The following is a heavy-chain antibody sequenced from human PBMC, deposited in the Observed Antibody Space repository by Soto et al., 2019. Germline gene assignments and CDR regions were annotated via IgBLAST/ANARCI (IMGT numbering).Heavy chain of an antibody. CDR1: GGSISSNY. J-gene: IGHJ6*02. Sequence: QVQLHESGPGLVKPSETLSLTCTVSGGSISSNYWSWIRQSPGKGLEWIAYISYSGNTNYNPSLKSGVTISADTSKNQFSLKVRSVTAADTAVYYCARDIEFCTGGSCYGMDVWGQGTTVTVSS. CDR3: ARDIEFCTGGSCYGMDV. CDR2: ISYSGNT. V-gene: IGHV4-59*01. D-gene: IGHD2-15*01.